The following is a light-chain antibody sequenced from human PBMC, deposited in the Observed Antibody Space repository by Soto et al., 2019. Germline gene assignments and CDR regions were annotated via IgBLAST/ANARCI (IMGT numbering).Light chain of an antibody. J-gene: IGKJ2*01. CDR3: QHYNGD. CDR2: GAS. CDR1: QSINNW. V-gene: IGKV1-5*03. Sequence: DIQMTQSPSTLSASVGDRVTITCRASQSINNWLAWYQLKPGKAPKLLIYGASSLESGVPSRFSGSGSGTEFTLTISSLRPHDVAAYCCQHYNGDFGQGNKLELK.